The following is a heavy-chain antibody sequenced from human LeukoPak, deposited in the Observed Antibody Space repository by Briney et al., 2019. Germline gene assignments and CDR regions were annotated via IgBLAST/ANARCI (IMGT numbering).Heavy chain of an antibody. J-gene: IGHJ4*02. Sequence: GGSLRLSCAASGFTFSDSAMDWVRQAPGKGLEWVAVISYDGSNKYYADSVKGRFTISRDNSKNTLYLQMNSLRAEDTAVYYCARGLWADYYPETAPTDYWGQGTLVTVSS. CDR1: GFTFSDSA. V-gene: IGHV3-30-3*01. D-gene: IGHD1-26*01. CDR2: ISYDGSNK. CDR3: ARGLWADYYPETAPTDY.